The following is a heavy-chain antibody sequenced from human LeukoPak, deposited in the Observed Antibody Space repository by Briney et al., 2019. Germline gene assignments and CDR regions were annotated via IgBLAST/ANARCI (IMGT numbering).Heavy chain of an antibody. CDR1: GYTFTGYC. CDR3: ARDLVGYCSSTSCYTRNY. CDR2: INPNSGGT. Sequence: VASVKVSCKAAGYTFTGYCMHWVPQAPGQGLEWMGWINPNSGGTNYAQKFQGRVTMTRDTSISTAYMELSRLRSDDTAVYYCARDLVGYCSSTSCYTRNYWGQGTLVTVSS. D-gene: IGHD2-2*02. J-gene: IGHJ4*02. V-gene: IGHV1-2*02.